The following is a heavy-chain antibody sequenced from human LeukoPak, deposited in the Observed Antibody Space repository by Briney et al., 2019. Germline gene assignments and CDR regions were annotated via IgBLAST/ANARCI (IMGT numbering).Heavy chain of an antibody. CDR3: ARAAGRYSSGWYYFDY. CDR1: GVSISTFY. Sequence: SETLSLTCTVSGVSISTFYWSWIRQPAGKGLEWIGRIYSRGSTNYNPSLKSRVTTSVDTSKNQFSLKLNSVTAADTAVYYCARAAGRYSSGWYYFDYWGQGTLVTVSS. J-gene: IGHJ4*02. D-gene: IGHD6-19*01. CDR2: IYSRGST. V-gene: IGHV4-4*07.